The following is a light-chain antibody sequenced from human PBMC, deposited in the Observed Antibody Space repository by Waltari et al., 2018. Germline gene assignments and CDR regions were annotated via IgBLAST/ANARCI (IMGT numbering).Light chain of an antibody. Sequence: DIQMTQSPSTLSASVGDKVTITRRASQSVANRVAWYRQKPGEDPKVLIYQASTLETGVPSRFSGSGSGTELTLTISRLQPDDFARYYCQQHNNSWTFGQGTTVEVK. CDR1: QSVANR. J-gene: IGKJ1*01. V-gene: IGKV1-5*03. CDR2: QAS. CDR3: QQHNNSWT.